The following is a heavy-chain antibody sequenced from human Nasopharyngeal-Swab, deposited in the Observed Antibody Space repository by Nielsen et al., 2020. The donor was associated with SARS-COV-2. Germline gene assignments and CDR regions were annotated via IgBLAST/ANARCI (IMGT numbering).Heavy chain of an antibody. J-gene: IGHJ4*02. V-gene: IGHV4-39*07. Sequence: SETLSLTCTVSGGSISSSSYYWGWIRPPPGKGLEWIGSIYYSGSTYYNPSLKSRVTISVDTSKNQFSLKLSSVTAADTAVYYCARDDGPDYYGSGSPDYWGQGTLVTVSS. CDR1: GGSISSSSYY. D-gene: IGHD3-10*01. CDR3: ARDDGPDYYGSGSPDY. CDR2: IYYSGST.